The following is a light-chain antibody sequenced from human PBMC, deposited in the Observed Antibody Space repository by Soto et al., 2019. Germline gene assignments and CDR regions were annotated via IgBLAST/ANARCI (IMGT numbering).Light chain of an antibody. V-gene: IGKV3D-15*01. J-gene: IGKJ4*01. CDR3: QQYKNWPLT. CDR1: QSVSSN. CDR2: GAS. Sequence: EIVMTQSPATLSVSPGESATLSCRASQSVSSNLAWYQQKPGQTPRLLIHGASTRATRIPGRFSGSGSGTEFTLTISSLRSEDFAVYYCQQYKNWPLTFGGGTKVEIK.